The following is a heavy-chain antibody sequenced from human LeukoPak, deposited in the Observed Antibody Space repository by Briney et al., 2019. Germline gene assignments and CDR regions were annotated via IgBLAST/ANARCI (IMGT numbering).Heavy chain of an antibody. J-gene: IGHJ5*02. Sequence: GASVKVSCKASGGTFSSYAISWVRQAPGQGLEWMGGIIPIFGTANYAQKFQGRVTITADESTSTAYMELSSLRSEDTAVYYCARERGYCSSTGCYIKGDWFDPWGQGTLVTVSS. CDR3: ARERGYCSSTGCYIKGDWFDP. CDR2: IIPIFGTA. CDR1: GGTFSSYA. D-gene: IGHD2-2*02. V-gene: IGHV1-69*13.